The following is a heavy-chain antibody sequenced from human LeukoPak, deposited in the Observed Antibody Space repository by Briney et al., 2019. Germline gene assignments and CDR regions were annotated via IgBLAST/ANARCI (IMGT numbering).Heavy chain of an antibody. Sequence: GGSLRLSCAASGFTFSSYSMNWVRQAPGKGLEWVSSISSSSSYIYYADSVKGRFTISRDNAKNSLYLQMNSLRAEGTAVYYCARDNGWYTRVDYWGQGTLVTVSS. CDR1: GFTFSSYS. J-gene: IGHJ4*02. D-gene: IGHD6-19*01. CDR2: ISSSSSYI. CDR3: ARDNGWYTRVDY. V-gene: IGHV3-21*01.